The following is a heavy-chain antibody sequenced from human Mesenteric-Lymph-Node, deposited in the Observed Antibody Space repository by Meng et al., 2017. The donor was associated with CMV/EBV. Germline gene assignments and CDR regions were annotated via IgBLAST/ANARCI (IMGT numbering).Heavy chain of an antibody. CDR1: GFTFSSYA. CDR3: AKDSNPNWFDP. J-gene: IGHJ5*02. V-gene: IGHV3-23*01. CDR2: ISGSGGTT. Sequence: GGSLRLSCAASGFTFSSYAMTWVRQAPGKGLEWVSAISGSGGTTYYADSVKGRFTISRDNSKNTLYLQMNSLRAEDTAVYYCAKDSNPNWFDPWGQGTLVTVSS.